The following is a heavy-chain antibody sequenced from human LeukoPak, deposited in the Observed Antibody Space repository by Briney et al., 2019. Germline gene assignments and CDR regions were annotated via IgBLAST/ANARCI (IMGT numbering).Heavy chain of an antibody. V-gene: IGHV1-8*01. J-gene: IGHJ5*02. Sequence: GASVQVSCQASGYTFTRYDMNWVRQATGQGLEWMGLMNPNSGNAGYAQKFQGRVTMTRNTSISTAYMELSSLRSEDTAVYYCGRGHDFWRGYENWFDPWGQGTLVTVSS. CDR3: GRGHDFWRGYENWFDP. D-gene: IGHD3-3*01. CDR2: MNPNSGNA. CDR1: GYTFTRYD.